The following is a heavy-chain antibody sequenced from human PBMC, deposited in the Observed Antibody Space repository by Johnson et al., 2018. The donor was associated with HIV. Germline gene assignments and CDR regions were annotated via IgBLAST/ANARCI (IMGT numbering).Heavy chain of an antibody. D-gene: IGHD1-14*01. J-gene: IGHJ3*01. Sequence: EVQLVESGGGLVQPGRSLRLSCAASGFTFSSYWMSWVRQAPGKGLEWVSYISSSSSSIYYADSVKGRFTISRDNAKNSLYLQMNSLRAEDTALYYCAERRNHVFLTGKGGVFVFWGKGQMSPVSS. V-gene: IGHV3-48*04. CDR2: ISSSSSSI. CDR1: GFTFSSYW. CDR3: AERRNHVFLTGKGGVFVF.